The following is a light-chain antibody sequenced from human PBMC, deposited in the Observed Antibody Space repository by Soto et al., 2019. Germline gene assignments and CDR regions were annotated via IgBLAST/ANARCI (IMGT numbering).Light chain of an antibody. CDR2: GVT. CDR1: SSDVGGYNY. V-gene: IGLV2-14*01. Sequence: QSALTQPASVSGSPGQSITISCTGTSSDVGGYNYVSWYQQHPGKAPKLIIYGVTNRPSGVSNRFSGSKSGNTASLTISGLQAEDEAEYYCSSYTSSTTLSVVFGGGTKLTVL. J-gene: IGLJ2*01. CDR3: SSYTSSTTLSVV.